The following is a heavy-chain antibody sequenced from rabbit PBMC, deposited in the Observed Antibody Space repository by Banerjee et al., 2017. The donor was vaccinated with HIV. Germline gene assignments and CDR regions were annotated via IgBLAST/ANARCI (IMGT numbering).Heavy chain of an antibody. Sequence: QQLVESGGGLVKPGASLTLTCKASGLDFISSFWICWVRQAPGKGLEWIATIYPRYGATDYANWVSGRFTVSLDNAQNTVFLRMTSLTAADTATYFCARGAGFAAYIDYFNLWGQGTLVTVS. CDR1: GLDFISSFW. CDR2: IYPRYGAT. D-gene: IGHD3-1*01. CDR3: ARGAGFAAYIDYFNL. J-gene: IGHJ4*01. V-gene: IGHV1S43*01.